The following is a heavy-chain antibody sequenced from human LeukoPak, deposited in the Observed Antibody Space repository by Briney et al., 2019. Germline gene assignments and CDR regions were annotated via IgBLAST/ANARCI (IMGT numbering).Heavy chain of an antibody. CDR2: ISYDGSNK. Sequence: GGSLRLSCAASGFTFSSYGMHWVRQAPGKGLEWVAVISYDGSNKYYADSVKGRFTISRDNSKNTLYLQMNSLRAEDTAVYYCARGHSSSWRYFDYWGQGTLVTVSS. D-gene: IGHD6-13*01. CDR3: ARGHSSSWRYFDY. CDR1: GFTFSSYG. V-gene: IGHV3-30*03. J-gene: IGHJ4*02.